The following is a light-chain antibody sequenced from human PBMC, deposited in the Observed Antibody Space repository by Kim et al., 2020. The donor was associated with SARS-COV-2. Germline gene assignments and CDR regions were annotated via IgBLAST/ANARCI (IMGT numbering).Light chain of an antibody. CDR3: LQHNRYPLT. CDR2: AAS. CDR1: QGISKY. V-gene: IGKV1-17*03. J-gene: IGKJ5*01. Sequence: AGDKVPTPFRASQGISKYFAWFQQKPGKVPKRLLYAASSLQRGVPSRFSGSGSGTEFHLTISSLPPEDFATYYCLQHNRYPLTFGQGTRLEL.